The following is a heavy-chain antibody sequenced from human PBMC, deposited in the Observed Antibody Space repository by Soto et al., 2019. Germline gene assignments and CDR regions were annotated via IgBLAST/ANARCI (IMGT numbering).Heavy chain of an antibody. J-gene: IGHJ4*02. Sequence: GASVKVSCKASGYTFTSYAMHWVRQAPGQRLEWMGWINAGNGNTKYSQKFQGRVTITRDTSASTAYMELSSLRSEDTAVYYCARDSGYLRGLYFDYWGQGTLVTVSS. CDR1: GYTFTSYA. CDR2: INAGNGNT. D-gene: IGHD5-12*01. V-gene: IGHV1-3*01. CDR3: ARDSGYLRGLYFDY.